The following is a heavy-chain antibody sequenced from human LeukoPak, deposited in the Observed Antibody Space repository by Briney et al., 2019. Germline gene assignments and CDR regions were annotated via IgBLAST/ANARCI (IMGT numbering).Heavy chain of an antibody. CDR3: AKDLVASSGWPYYFDF. CDR1: GFTFSSYA. J-gene: IGHJ4*02. V-gene: IGHV3-23*01. CDR2: ISGSGGST. D-gene: IGHD6-19*01. Sequence: GGSLRLSCAASGFTFSSYAMSWVRQAPGKGLEWVSAISGSGGSTYYADSVKGRFTISRDNSKNTLYLQMNRLRAEDTAVYYCAKDLVASSGWPYYFDFWGQGTLVSVSS.